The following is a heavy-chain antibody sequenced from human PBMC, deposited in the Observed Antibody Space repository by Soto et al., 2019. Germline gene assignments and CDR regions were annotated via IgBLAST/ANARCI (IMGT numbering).Heavy chain of an antibody. CDR3: ARCDGSATYCFFFAY. J-gene: IGHJ4*02. V-gene: IGHV3-66*01. Sequence: EVQLVESGGGLVQSGGSLTLSCAASGFTVSNSYMSWVRQAPGKGLEWVSAIYSGGSSYYADSVKGRFTISRDNSRNTLYLQMVSLRAEDTAVYFCARCDGSATYCFFFAYWGQGTPVTVSS. D-gene: IGHD3-10*01. CDR2: IYSGGSS. CDR1: GFTVSNSY.